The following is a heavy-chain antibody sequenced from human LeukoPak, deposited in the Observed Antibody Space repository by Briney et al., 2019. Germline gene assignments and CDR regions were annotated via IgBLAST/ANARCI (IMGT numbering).Heavy chain of an antibody. D-gene: IGHD3-10*01. Sequence: PSETLSLTCTVSGGSISSYYWSWIRQPPGKGLEWIGYIYYSGSTNYNPSLKSRVTISVDTSKNQFSLKLSSVTAADTAVYYCARASGTSWFDPWGQGTLVTVSS. J-gene: IGHJ5*02. CDR3: ARASGTSWFDP. CDR1: GGSISSYY. CDR2: IYYSGST. V-gene: IGHV4-59*01.